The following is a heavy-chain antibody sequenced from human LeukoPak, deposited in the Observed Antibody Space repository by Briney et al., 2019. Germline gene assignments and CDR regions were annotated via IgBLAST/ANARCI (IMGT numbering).Heavy chain of an antibody. CDR1: GFTFSSYG. J-gene: IGHJ4*02. D-gene: IGHD3-22*01. V-gene: IGHV3-30*03. CDR3: ARRDSSGYLGY. Sequence: GGSLRLSCAASGFTFSSYGMHWVRQAPGKGLEWVALISYDGSNKYSADSVKGRFTISRDNSKNTLYLQMNSLRAEDTAVYYCARRDSSGYLGYWGQGTLVTVSS. CDR2: ISYDGSNK.